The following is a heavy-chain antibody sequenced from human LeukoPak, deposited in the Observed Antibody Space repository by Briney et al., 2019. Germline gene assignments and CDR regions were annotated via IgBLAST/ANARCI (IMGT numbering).Heavy chain of an antibody. CDR2: IYTSGST. D-gene: IGHD4-17*01. V-gene: IGHV4-4*07. J-gene: IGHJ3*02. CDR1: GGSISSYY. Sequence: SETLSLTCTVSGGSISSYYWSWIRQPAGKGLEWIGHIYTSGSTNYNPSLKSRVTMSVDTSKNQFSLKLSSVTAADTAVYYCARDLFGDLRSDDAFDIWGQGTMVTVSS. CDR3: ARDLFGDLRSDDAFDI.